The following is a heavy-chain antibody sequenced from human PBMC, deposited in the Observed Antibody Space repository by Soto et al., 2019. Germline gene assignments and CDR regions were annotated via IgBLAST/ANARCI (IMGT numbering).Heavy chain of an antibody. CDR1: GFSLSTSGVG. CDR3: AHLHDFGSGPNEGFDY. J-gene: IGHJ4*02. CDR2: IYWDDDK. V-gene: IGHV2-5*02. Sequence: PTLVNPTQTLTLTCTFSGFSLSTSGVGVGWIRQPPGKALEWLALIYWDDDKRYSPSLKSRLTITKDTSKNQVVLTMTNMDPVDTATYYCAHLHDFGSGPNEGFDYWGQGTLVTVSS. D-gene: IGHD3-3*01.